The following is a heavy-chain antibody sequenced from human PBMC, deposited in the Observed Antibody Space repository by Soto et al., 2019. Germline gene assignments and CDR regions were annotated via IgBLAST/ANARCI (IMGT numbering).Heavy chain of an antibody. CDR1: GFTFSSYA. Sequence: GGSLRLSCAASGFTFSSYAMSWVRQAPGKGLEWVSAISGSGGSTYYADSVKGRFTISRDNSKNTLYLQMNSLRAEDTALYYCAKDPLDILTGYYGMDVWGQGTTVTFSS. CDR2: ISGSGGST. V-gene: IGHV3-23*01. J-gene: IGHJ6*02. D-gene: IGHD3-9*01. CDR3: AKDPLDILTGYYGMDV.